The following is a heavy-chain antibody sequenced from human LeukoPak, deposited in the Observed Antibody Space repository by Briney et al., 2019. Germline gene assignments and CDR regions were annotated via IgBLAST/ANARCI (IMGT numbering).Heavy chain of an antibody. J-gene: IGHJ6*02. V-gene: IGHV3-30*18. CDR2: ISYDGSNR. Sequence: GGSLRLSCAASGFFFSSSGLHWVRQLPGKGLEWVAIISYDGSNRYYADSVKGRFAISRDNSKNTLYLQMNSLRAEDTAVYYCAKAGHYDILSDYYLSGMDVWGQGTTVTVSS. CDR3: AKAGHYDILSDYYLSGMDV. CDR1: GFFFSSSG. D-gene: IGHD3-9*01.